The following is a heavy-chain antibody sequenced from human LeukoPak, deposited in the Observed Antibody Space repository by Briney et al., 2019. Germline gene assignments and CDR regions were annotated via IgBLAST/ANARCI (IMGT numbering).Heavy chain of an antibody. CDR1: GFTFSRYG. CDR2: TWYDGSYK. CDR3: AKRALGGVRGVIDY. D-gene: IGHD3-10*01. Sequence: SGGSLRLSCAASGFTFSRYGMHWVRQPPGKGLESVAVTWYDGSYKYYADSVKGRFTISRDSSMNTLYLQMDSLRAEDTAVYYCAKRALGGVRGVIDYWGQGTLVTVSS. V-gene: IGHV3-33*06. J-gene: IGHJ4*02.